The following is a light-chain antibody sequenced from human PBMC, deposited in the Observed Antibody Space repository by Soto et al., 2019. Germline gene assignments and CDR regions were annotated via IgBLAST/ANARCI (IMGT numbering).Light chain of an antibody. J-gene: IGKJ4*01. V-gene: IGKV3-20*01. Sequence: EIVVTQSPVTLSLSPGERATLSCRASQSVSSSYLAWYQQTPGQAPKVLIYGASSRATGIPDRFSGSGSGTDFTLTISRLEPEDFAVYYCQQYGSSPRTFGGGTKVDIK. CDR3: QQYGSSPRT. CDR2: GAS. CDR1: QSVSSSY.